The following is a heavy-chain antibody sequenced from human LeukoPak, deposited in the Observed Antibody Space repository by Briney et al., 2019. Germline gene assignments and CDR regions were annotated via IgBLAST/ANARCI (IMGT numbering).Heavy chain of an antibody. CDR1: GFSFSSHG. Sequence: GGTLRLSCAASGFSFSSHGMSWVRQAPGKGLEWVSGIIGGAGSTYYADSVKGRFTISGDNSKNTLFLQMNSLRAEDTAVYYCAKELEAAAGFDYWGQGTLVTVSS. CDR3: AKELEAAAGFDY. CDR2: IIGGAGST. J-gene: IGHJ4*02. D-gene: IGHD6-13*01. V-gene: IGHV3-23*01.